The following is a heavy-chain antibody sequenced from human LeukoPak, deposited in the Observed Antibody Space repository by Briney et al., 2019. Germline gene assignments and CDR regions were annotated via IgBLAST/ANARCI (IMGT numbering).Heavy chain of an antibody. D-gene: IGHD4-17*01. CDR1: GGSISSSNW. Sequence: PSGTLSLTCAVSGGSISSSNWWSWVRQPPGKGLEWIGEIYHSGSTNYNPSLKSRVTISVDKSKNQFSLKLSSVTAADTAVYYCASISPGDSTWFDPWGQGTLVTVSS. CDR3: ASISPGDSTWFDP. V-gene: IGHV4-4*02. CDR2: IYHSGST. J-gene: IGHJ5*02.